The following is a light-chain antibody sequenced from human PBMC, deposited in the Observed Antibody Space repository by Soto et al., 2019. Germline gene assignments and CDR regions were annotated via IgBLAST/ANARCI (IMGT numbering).Light chain of an antibody. Sequence: DIVMTQSPDSLAVSLGERATINCKSSQSVLYSSNNKNYLAWYQQKPGQPPKLLIYWASTRESGVPDRFSGSGSGTDFTLTISSLQAEDVAVYYCQQYYSGLWTLGQGTKAEIK. CDR2: WAS. V-gene: IGKV4-1*01. CDR1: QSVLYSSNNKNY. CDR3: QQYYSGLWT. J-gene: IGKJ1*01.